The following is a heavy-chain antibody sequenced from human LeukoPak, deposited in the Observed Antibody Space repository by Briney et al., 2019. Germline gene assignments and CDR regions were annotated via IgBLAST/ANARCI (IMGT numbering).Heavy chain of an antibody. V-gene: IGHV3-23*01. J-gene: IGHJ4*01. CDR1: GFTFSNSA. D-gene: IGHD6-19*01. CDR3: AKGIYSSGWSYFDY. CDR2: LSGRGITT. Sequence: PGGSLRLSCPASGFTFSNSAMSWVRQAPGKGLEWVATLSGRGITTYYADSVKGRFTISRDNSKNTLYLQMNSLRAEDTAVYYCAKGIYSSGWSYFDYWGHGTLVTVSS.